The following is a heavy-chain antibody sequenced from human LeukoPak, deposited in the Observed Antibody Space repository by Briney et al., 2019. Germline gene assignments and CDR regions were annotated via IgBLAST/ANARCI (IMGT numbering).Heavy chain of an antibody. Sequence: PSETLSLTCAVYGGSFSGYYWSWIRQPPGKGLEWIGEINHSGSTNYNPSLKSRVTISVDTSKNQFSLKQSSVTAADTAVYYCARGPGSRRYYYDSSGYYFFDYWGQGTLVTVSS. J-gene: IGHJ4*02. CDR1: GGSFSGYY. CDR2: INHSGST. CDR3: ARGPGSRRYYYDSSGYYFFDY. D-gene: IGHD3-22*01. V-gene: IGHV4-34*01.